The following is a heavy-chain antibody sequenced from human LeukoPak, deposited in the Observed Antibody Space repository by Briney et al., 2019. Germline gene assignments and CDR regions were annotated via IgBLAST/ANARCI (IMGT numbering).Heavy chain of an antibody. J-gene: IGHJ6*04. CDR1: GFTFSSYG. V-gene: IGHV3-30*18. D-gene: IGHD2-15*01. CDR3: AKVASAGDGYYYYGMDV. CDR2: ISYDGSNK. Sequence: GRSLRLSCAASGFTFSSYGMHWVRQAPGKGLECVAVISYDGSNKYYADSVKGRFTISRDNSKNTLYLQMNSLRAEDTAVYYCAKVASAGDGYYYYGMDVWGKGTTVTVSS.